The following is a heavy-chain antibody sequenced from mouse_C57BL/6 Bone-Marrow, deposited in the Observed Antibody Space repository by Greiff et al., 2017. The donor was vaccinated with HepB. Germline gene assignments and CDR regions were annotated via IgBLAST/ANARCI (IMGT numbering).Heavy chain of an antibody. V-gene: IGHV1-82*01. CDR2: IYPGDGDT. CDR1: GYAFSSSW. Sequence: VQLVESGPELVKPGASVKISCKASGYAFSSSWMNWVQQRPGKGLEWIGRIYPGDGDTNYNGKFKGKATLTADKSSSTAYMQLSSLTSEDSAVYFSTRKGTTVVERDFDYWGQGTTLTVSS. J-gene: IGHJ2*01. CDR3: TRKGTTVVERDFDY. D-gene: IGHD1-1*01.